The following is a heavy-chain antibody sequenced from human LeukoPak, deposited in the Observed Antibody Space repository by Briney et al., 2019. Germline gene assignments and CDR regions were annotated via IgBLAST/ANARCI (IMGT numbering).Heavy chain of an antibody. Sequence: PSETLSLTCAVSDYSISSDNYWSWIRQAPGKGLEWIGSMHHSGSFYYNPSLWSRVTISLDTSKNHFSLRLSSVTAADTALYYCAGHSRVIVETTCAFDIWGQGTKVTVSS. V-gene: IGHV4-38-2*01. CDR2: MHHSGSF. CDR3: AGHSRVIVETTCAFDI. CDR1: DYSISSDNY. J-gene: IGHJ3*02. D-gene: IGHD1-26*01.